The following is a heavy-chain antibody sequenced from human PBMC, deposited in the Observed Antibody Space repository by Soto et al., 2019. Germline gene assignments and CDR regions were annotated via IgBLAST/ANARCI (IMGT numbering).Heavy chain of an antibody. V-gene: IGHV1-69*01. CDR3: AYSSQAWLEWLLLTFDY. Sequence: QVQLVQSGAEVKKPGSSVKVSCKASGGTFSSYAISWVRQAPGQGLKWMGGIIPIFGTANYAQKFQGRVTITADESTSTAYMELSSLRSEDTAVYYCAYSSQAWLEWLLLTFDYWGQGTLVTVSS. CDR1: GGTFSSYA. D-gene: IGHD3-3*01. J-gene: IGHJ4*02. CDR2: IIPIFGTA.